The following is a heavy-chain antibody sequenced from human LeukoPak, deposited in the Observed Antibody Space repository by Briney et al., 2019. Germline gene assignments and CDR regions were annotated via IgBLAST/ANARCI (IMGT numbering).Heavy chain of an antibody. V-gene: IGHV3-48*03. CDR3: VRARLIRLENFFDY. CDR1: GFTFSNHE. J-gene: IGHJ4*02. Sequence: GGSLRLSCATSGFTFSNHEMNWVRQAPGKGLEWVAYTSRGGSDISYADSVKGRFTISTDNADSSLYLQMNSLRAEDTAVYFCVRARLIRLENFFDYWGQGTLVTVSS. D-gene: IGHD2-21*02. CDR2: TSRGGSDI.